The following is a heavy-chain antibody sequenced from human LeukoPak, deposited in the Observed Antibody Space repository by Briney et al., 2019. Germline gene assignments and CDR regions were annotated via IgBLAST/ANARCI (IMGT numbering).Heavy chain of an antibody. CDR1: GGTFSSYA. Sequence: SVKVSCKASGGTFSSYAISWVRQAPGQGLEWMGRIIPIFGTENYAQKFQGRVTITTDESTSTAYMELSSLRSEDTAVYYCARGGYYYDSSGYSRNNEYFQHWGQGTLVTVSS. D-gene: IGHD3-22*01. CDR2: IIPIFGTE. V-gene: IGHV1-69*05. J-gene: IGHJ1*01. CDR3: ARGGYYYDSSGYSRNNEYFQH.